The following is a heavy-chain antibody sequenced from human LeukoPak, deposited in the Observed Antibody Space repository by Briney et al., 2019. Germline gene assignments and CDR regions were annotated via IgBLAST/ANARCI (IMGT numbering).Heavy chain of an antibody. Sequence: ASVKVSCKASGYTFTSYDINWVRQATGQGLEWMGWMNPNSGNTGYAQKFQGRVTMTRNTSISTAYMELSSLRSEDTAVYYCAKISLRKIVVVTHLDYWGQGTLVTVSS. CDR2: MNPNSGNT. V-gene: IGHV1-8*01. J-gene: IGHJ4*02. CDR3: AKISLRKIVVVTHLDY. CDR1: GYTFTSYD. D-gene: IGHD3-22*01.